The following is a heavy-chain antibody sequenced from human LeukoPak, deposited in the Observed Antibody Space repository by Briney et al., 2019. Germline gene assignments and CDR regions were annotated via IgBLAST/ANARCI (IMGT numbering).Heavy chain of an antibody. D-gene: IGHD3-10*01. V-gene: IGHV4-34*01. CDR1: GGSFSGYY. J-gene: IGHJ4*02. CDR3: ARDDYGSGSVIDY. CDR2: INHSGST. Sequence: SETLSLTCAVYGGSFSGYYWSWIRQPPGKGLEWIGEINHSGSTNYNPSLKSRVTISVDTSKNQFSLKLSSVTAADTAVYYCARDDYGSGSVIDYWGQGTLVTVSS.